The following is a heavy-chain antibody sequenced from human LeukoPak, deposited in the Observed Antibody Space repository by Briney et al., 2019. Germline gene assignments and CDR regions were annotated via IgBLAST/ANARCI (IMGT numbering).Heavy chain of an antibody. D-gene: IGHD2-2*02. Sequence: GGSLRLSCAASGFTFSSYAMTWVRQAPGKGLEWVSAISGSADSTCYADSVKGRFTISRDNSKNTLYLQMNSLRAEDTAVYYCAKDQRRGYCSSTSCYIDYWGQGTLVTVSS. V-gene: IGHV3-23*01. CDR3: AKDQRRGYCSSTSCYIDY. CDR2: ISGSADST. CDR1: GFTFSSYA. J-gene: IGHJ4*02.